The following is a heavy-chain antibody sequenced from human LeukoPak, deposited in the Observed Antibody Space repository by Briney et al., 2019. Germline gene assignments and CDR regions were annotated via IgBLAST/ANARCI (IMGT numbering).Heavy chain of an antibody. CDR1: GGSLSSYY. Sequence: SETLSLTCTVSGGSLSSYYWSWIRQPPGKGLEWIGYIYYSGSTNYNPSLTSRVTISVDTSKNQFSLKLSSVTAADTAVYYCAGSLEWLYFDPWGQGTLVTVSS. J-gene: IGHJ5*02. CDR3: AGSLEWLYFDP. V-gene: IGHV4-59*01. D-gene: IGHD3-3*01. CDR2: IYYSGST.